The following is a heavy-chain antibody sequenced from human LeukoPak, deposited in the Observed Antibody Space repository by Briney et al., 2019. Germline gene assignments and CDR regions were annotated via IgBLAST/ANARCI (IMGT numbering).Heavy chain of an antibody. CDR2: INPTNGAT. Sequence: ASVKVSCKASGYTFTGYFLHWVRQAPGQGLEWMGRINPTNGATDLTHRFQGRVTMTRDTSTTTAYMELSSLTSDDTAVYFCARAGSYRYADYWGQGTVVTVSS. D-gene: IGHD3-16*02. CDR1: GYTFTGYF. V-gene: IGHV1-2*06. CDR3: ARAGSYRYADY. J-gene: IGHJ4*02.